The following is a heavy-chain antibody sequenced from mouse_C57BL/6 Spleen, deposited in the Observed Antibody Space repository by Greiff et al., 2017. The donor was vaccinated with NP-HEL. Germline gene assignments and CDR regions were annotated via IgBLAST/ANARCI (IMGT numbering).Heavy chain of an antibody. CDR3: ARGDYDGLGYFDV. CDR1: GYTFTSYW. D-gene: IGHD2-4*01. Sequence: VQLQQPGAELVKPGASVKLSCKASGYTFTSYWMHWVKQRPGQGLEWIGMIHPNSGSTNYNEKFKSKATLTVDKSSSTAYMQLSSLTSEDSAVYYCARGDYDGLGYFDVWGTGTTVTVSS. V-gene: IGHV1-64*01. CDR2: IHPNSGST. J-gene: IGHJ1*03.